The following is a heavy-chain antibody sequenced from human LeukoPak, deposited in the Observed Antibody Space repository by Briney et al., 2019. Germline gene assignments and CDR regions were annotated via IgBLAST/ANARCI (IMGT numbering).Heavy chain of an antibody. V-gene: IGHV1-2*02. CDR1: GYTFTGYY. D-gene: IGHD4-23*01. J-gene: IGHJ5*02. Sequence: ASVKVSCKASGYTFTGYYMHWVRQAPGQGLEWMGWINPNSGGTNYAQKFQGRVTMTRDTSISTAYMELSRLRSEDTAVYYCAREGGGNPEYNWFDPWGQGTLVIVSS. CDR3: AREGGGNPEYNWFDP. CDR2: INPNSGGT.